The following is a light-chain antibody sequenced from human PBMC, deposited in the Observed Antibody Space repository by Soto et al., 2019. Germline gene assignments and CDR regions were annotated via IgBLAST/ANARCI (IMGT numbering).Light chain of an antibody. Sequence: DIQMTQSPSTLSASVGDRVTITCRASQSIVRWLAWYQQKPGKAPKLLIYDASSLQGGVPSRFSGSGSGTEFTLTISSLQPDDFATYYCQEYNSHSGGFGQGTKVEIK. V-gene: IGKV1-5*01. CDR3: QEYNSHSGG. J-gene: IGKJ1*01. CDR1: QSIVRW. CDR2: DAS.